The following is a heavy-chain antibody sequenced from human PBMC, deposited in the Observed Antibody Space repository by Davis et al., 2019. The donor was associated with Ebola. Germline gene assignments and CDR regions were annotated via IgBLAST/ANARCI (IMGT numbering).Heavy chain of an antibody. V-gene: IGHV3-33*01. J-gene: IGHJ2*01. D-gene: IGHD6-19*01. CDR2: IWADERSK. CDR3: ARDADISASYWYYDL. Sequence: GESLKISCAPSGFSVRNYGMHWVRQAPGKGLEWVALIWADERSKDYVDSVKGRFTISKDTSKNTLYLQMNNLRVEDTAVYYCARDADISASYWYYDLWGRGTLVTVSS. CDR1: GFSVRNYG.